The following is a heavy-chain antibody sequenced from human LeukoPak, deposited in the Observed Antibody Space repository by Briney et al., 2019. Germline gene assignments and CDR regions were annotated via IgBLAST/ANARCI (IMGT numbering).Heavy chain of an antibody. Sequence: GGSLRLSCAASGLTFSNAWMNWVRQAPGKGLEWVGRIKSKTDGGTTDYAAPVKGRFTISRDDSKNTLYLQMNSLKTEDTAVYYCTTRGGLGPGAFDIWGQGTMVTVSS. CDR1: GLTFSNAW. D-gene: IGHD3-10*01. V-gene: IGHV3-15*07. CDR3: TTRGGLGPGAFDI. CDR2: IKSKTDGGTT. J-gene: IGHJ3*02.